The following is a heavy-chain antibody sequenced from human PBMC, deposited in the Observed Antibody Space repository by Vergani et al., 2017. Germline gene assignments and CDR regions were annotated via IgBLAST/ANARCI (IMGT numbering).Heavy chain of an antibody. Sequence: QVQLVQSGAEVKKPGSSVKVSCKASGGTFSSYAISWVRQAPGQGLEWMGGIIPIFGTANYAQKFQGRVTITADESTSTAYMELSSLRSEDTAVYYCARNSLDYGNYNYYYYYYYMDVWGKGTTVTVSS. D-gene: IGHD4-11*01. J-gene: IGHJ6*03. CDR1: GGTFSSYA. V-gene: IGHV1-69*01. CDR2: IIPIFGTA. CDR3: ARNSLDYGNYNYYYYYYYMDV.